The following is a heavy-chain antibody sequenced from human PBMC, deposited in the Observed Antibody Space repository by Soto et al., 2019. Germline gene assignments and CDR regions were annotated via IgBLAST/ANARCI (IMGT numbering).Heavy chain of an antibody. V-gene: IGHV1-2*02. CDR2: INPKSGDT. CDR1: GYTFTGYY. CDR3: VRWAVRALDH. J-gene: IGHJ4*01. Sequence: QVELVQSGSEVRKPGASVRVSCKASGYTFTGYYMHWVRQAPGQGLEWMGWINPKSGDTNYTQNHQGRVTMTRDTSISAAYLELSRLRSDDTAVYYCVRWAVRALDHWGHGTLVIVSS. D-gene: IGHD6-19*01.